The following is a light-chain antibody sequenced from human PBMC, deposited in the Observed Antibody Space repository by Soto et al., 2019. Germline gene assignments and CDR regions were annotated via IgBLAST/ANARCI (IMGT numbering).Light chain of an antibody. CDR2: HDN. CDR3: AAWDDSLNGVV. V-gene: IGLV1-44*01. J-gene: IGLJ2*01. Sequence: QSVLTQPPSASGTPGQRVTISCSGSSSNIGSNTVNWYQQLPGTAPKLLIYHDNQRPSGVPDRFSGSKSGTSASLAISGLQSEDEADYYCAAWDDSLNGVVFGGGTKVTVL. CDR1: SSNIGSNT.